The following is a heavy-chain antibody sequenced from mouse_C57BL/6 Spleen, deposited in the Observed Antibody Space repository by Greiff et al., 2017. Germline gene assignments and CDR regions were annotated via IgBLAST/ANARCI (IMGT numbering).Heavy chain of an antibody. D-gene: IGHD1-1*01. CDR1: GYTFTDYE. Sequence: QVQLQQSGAELVRPGASVTLSCKASGYTFTDYEMHWVKQTPVHGLEWIGALDPETGGTAYNQKFKGKAILTADKSSSTAYMELRSLTSEDSAVYYCTSYYGSPYWYFDVWGTGTTVAVSS. V-gene: IGHV1-15*01. CDR2: LDPETGGT. J-gene: IGHJ1*03. CDR3: TSYYGSPYWYFDV.